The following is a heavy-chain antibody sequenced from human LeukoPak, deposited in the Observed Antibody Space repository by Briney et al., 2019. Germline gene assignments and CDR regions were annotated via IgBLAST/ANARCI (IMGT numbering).Heavy chain of an antibody. V-gene: IGHV4-30-2*01. J-gene: IGHJ4*02. CDR3: ARGKIDDILTGYYPHFDY. D-gene: IGHD3-9*01. Sequence: PSETLSLTCAVSGGSISSGGYSWSWIRQPPGKGLEWIVYIYHSGSTYYNPSLKSRVTISVDRSKNQFSLKLSSVTAADTAVYYCARGKIDDILTGYYPHFDYWGQGTLVTVSS. CDR2: IYHSGST. CDR1: GGSISSGGYS.